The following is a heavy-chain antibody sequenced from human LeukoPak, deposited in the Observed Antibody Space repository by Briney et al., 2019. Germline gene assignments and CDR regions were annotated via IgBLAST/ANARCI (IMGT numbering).Heavy chain of an antibody. V-gene: IGHV4-39*07. CDR2: IYYSGST. Sequence: SETLSLTCTVSGGSISSSSCYWGWIRQPPGKGLEWIGSIYYSGSTYYNPSLKSRVTISVDTSKNQFSLKLSSVTAADTAVYYCARLWRTRDYYMDVWGKGTTVTVSS. CDR3: ARLWRTRDYYMDV. J-gene: IGHJ6*03. D-gene: IGHD1-1*01. CDR1: GGSISSSSCY.